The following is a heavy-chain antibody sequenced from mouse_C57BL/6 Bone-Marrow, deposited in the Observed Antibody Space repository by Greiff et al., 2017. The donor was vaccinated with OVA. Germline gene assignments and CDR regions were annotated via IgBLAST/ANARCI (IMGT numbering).Heavy chain of an antibody. J-gene: IGHJ2*01. CDR2: IDPSDSYT. CDR1: GYTFTSYW. V-gene: IGHV1-50*01. CDR3: ARWLGYYFDY. Sequence: QVQLQQPGAELVKPGASVKLSCKASGYTFTSYWMQWVKQRPGQGLEWIGEIDPSDSYTNYNQKFKGKATLTVDTSSSTAYMQLSSLTSEDSAVYYCARWLGYYFDYWGKGTTLTVSS. D-gene: IGHD2-2*01.